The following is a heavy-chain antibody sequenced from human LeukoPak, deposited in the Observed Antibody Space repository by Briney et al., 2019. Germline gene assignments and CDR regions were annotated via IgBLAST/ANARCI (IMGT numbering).Heavy chain of an antibody. D-gene: IGHD3-16*01. CDR2: ISYDGSNK. Sequence: GGSLRLSCAASGFTFSSYAMHSVRQAPGKGLEWGAVISYDGSNKYYADSVKGRFTIPRDNSKNTPYLQMNSLRAEDTAVYYCARDGVYVSGRYGHHYFDYWGQGTLVTVSS. CDR1: GFTFSSYA. J-gene: IGHJ4*02. V-gene: IGHV3-30*04. CDR3: ARDGVYVSGRYGHHYFDY.